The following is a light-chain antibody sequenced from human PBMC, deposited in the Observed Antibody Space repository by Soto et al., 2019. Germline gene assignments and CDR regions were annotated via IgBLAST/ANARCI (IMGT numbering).Light chain of an antibody. Sequence: QPVLTQPASVSGSPGQSITISCTGTSSDVGGYNYVSWYQQHPGKAPKLMIYDVSNRPSGVSNRFSGSKSGNTASLTISGLQAEDEADYYCSSYTSSSTRVFGGGTQLTVL. CDR3: SSYTSSSTRV. J-gene: IGLJ7*01. V-gene: IGLV2-14*01. CDR2: DVS. CDR1: SSDVGGYNY.